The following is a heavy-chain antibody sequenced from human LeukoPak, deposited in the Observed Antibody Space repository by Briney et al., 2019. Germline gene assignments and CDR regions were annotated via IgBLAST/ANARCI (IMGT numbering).Heavy chain of an antibody. Sequence: GGSLTLSCAASGFTFSSYWMSWVRQAPGKGLEWVANIKTDGSQKYYVDSVKSRFTITTDNAKNSILRQVNSVVDEGTGVDYCAREEYHLLQEWGQGTLVTVSS. CDR2: IKTDGSQK. D-gene: IGHD2-2*01. CDR3: AREEYHLLQE. CDR1: GFTFSSYW. J-gene: IGHJ4*02. V-gene: IGHV3-7*01.